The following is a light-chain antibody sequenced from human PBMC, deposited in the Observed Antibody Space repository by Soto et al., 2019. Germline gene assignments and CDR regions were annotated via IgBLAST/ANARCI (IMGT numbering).Light chain of an antibody. CDR2: GAS. CDR1: QSVISNY. J-gene: IGKJ2*01. Sequence: ETVLTQSPVTLSLSPGERATLSCWASQSVISNYLAWYQQRPGQPPRLLIYGASNRATGIPDRFSGTGSRTDFTLTISRLEPEDFAVYYCQQYGSSPPRTFGQGTKLEIK. V-gene: IGKV3-20*01. CDR3: QQYGSSPPRT.